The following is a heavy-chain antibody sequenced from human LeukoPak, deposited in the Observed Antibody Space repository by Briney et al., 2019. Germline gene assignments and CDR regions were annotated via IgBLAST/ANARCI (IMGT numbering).Heavy chain of an antibody. V-gene: IGHV4-34*01. CDR3: ARERPYGDYFDY. CDR1: GGSFSGYY. D-gene: IGHD4-17*01. J-gene: IGHJ4*02. Sequence: SETLSLTCAVYGGSFSGYYWTWIRQPPGKGLEWIGEINHSGSTNYNPSLKSRVTISVDTPKNQFSLKLSSVTVADTAVYYCARERPYGDYFDYWGQGTLVTVSS. CDR2: INHSGST.